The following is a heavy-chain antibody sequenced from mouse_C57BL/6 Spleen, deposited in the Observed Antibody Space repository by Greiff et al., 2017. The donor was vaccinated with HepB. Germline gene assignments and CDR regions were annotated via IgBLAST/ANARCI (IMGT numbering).Heavy chain of an antibody. CDR1: GFTFSDYY. J-gene: IGHJ4*01. V-gene: IGHV5-16*01. Sequence: EVQVVESEGGLVQPGSSMKLSCTASGFTFSDYYMAWVRQVPEKGLEWVANINYDGSSTYYLDSLKSRFIISRDNAKNSLYLQMSSLKSEDTATYYCARGGGNYDAMDYWGQGTSVTVSS. CDR3: ARGGGNYDAMDY. D-gene: IGHD2-1*01. CDR2: INYDGSST.